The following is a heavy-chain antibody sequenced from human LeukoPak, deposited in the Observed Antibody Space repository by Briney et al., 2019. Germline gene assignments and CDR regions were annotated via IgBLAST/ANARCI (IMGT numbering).Heavy chain of an antibody. D-gene: IGHD2-8*01. J-gene: IGHJ4*02. V-gene: IGHV3-23*01. CDR2: ISGRGGST. CDR1: GFSFSSYA. CDR3: AKDRDPQDIVLMVYASPPDY. Sequence: AGSLRLSCAASGFSFSSYAMCWVRQAPAMGLHWVSAISGRGGSTYYADSVKGRFTISRDNSKNTLYLQMNSLRAEDTAVYYCAKDRDPQDIVLMVYASPPDYWGQGTLVTVSS.